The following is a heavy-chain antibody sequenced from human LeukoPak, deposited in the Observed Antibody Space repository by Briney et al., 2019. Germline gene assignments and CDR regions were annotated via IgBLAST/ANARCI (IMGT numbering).Heavy chain of an antibody. D-gene: IGHD3-16*01. CDR1: GFTFRTYA. CDR3: ARTPMTFPFYYMDV. Sequence: PGGSLRLSCAASGFTFRTYAMHWVRQAPGKGLEWVAVISYDGSNKYYADSVKGRFTISRDNSKNTLYLQMNSLRAEDTAVYYCARTPMTFPFYYMDVWGKGTTVTISS. V-gene: IGHV3-30*14. J-gene: IGHJ6*03. CDR2: ISYDGSNK.